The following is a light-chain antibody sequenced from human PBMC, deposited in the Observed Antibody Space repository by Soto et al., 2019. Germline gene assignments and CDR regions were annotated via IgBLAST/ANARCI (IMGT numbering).Light chain of an antibody. Sequence: DIVMTQSPATLSASPGERASLSCRASQSVSSNVAWYQQKPGQAPRLLIYRASTRATGIPARFSGSGSGTEFILTISSLQSGDFAVYFCQQYDNWPPLTFGGGSKVEI. V-gene: IGKV3-15*01. CDR1: QSVSSN. CDR3: QQYDNWPPLT. CDR2: RAS. J-gene: IGKJ4*01.